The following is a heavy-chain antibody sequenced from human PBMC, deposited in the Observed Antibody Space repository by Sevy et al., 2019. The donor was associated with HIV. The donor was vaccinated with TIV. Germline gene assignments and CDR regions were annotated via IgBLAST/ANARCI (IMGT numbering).Heavy chain of an antibody. Sequence: GGSLRLSCAASGFTFSSYDMHWVRQAPGKGLEWVAVISYDGRSKHYADSVKGRFTISRDNAKSTLYLQMNSLRVEDTAVLYGSDVARTVGGDPYENDHFMDVWGKGTTVTVSS. J-gene: IGHJ6*03. V-gene: IGHV3-30*03. CDR3: SDVARTVGGDPYENDHFMDV. D-gene: IGHD3-10*01. CDR2: ISYDGRSK. CDR1: GFTFSSYD.